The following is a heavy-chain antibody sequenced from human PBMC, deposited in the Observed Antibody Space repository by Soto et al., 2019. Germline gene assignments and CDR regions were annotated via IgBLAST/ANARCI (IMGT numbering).Heavy chain of an antibody. CDR3: ARQKWLSPFDY. V-gene: IGHV4-31*01. Sequence: QVQLQESGPGLVRPSQTLSLTCTVSGDSITNGLSYWSWIRQHPETGLEWIGYIHYSGSTDYTPSLKGLATISVDTSKSQFSLKLTSVTAADTAVYYCARQKWLSPFDYWGQGTLVTVSS. CDR2: IHYSGST. J-gene: IGHJ4*02. CDR1: GDSITNGLSY. D-gene: IGHD6-19*01.